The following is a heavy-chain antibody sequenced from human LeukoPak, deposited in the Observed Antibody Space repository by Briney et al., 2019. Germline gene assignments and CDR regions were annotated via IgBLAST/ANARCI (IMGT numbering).Heavy chain of an antibody. Sequence: PGGSLRLSCAASGFTFSSYGMHWVRQAPGKGLEWVAFIRYDGSNKYYADSVKGRFTIARDNSKNTLYLQMNSPRAEDTAVYYCAGRYCSSTSCYSDYWGQGTLVTVSS. D-gene: IGHD2-2*02. CDR3: AGRYCSSTSCYSDY. CDR2: IRYDGSNK. V-gene: IGHV3-30*02. J-gene: IGHJ4*02. CDR1: GFTFSSYG.